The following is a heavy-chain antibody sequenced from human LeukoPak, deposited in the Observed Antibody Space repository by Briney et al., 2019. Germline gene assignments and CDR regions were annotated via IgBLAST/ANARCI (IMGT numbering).Heavy chain of an antibody. V-gene: IGHV4-4*07. CDR1: GDSISNYY. J-gene: IGHJ4*02. CDR3: ARTTGYYNSGWADFDY. CDR2: IDTSGST. D-gene: IGHD6-19*01. Sequence: PSETLSLTCSVSGDSISNYYWSWIRQPAGKGLEYIGRIDTSGSTNYSPSLKSRVTMSVDTSKNQFSLKLNSVAAADTAMYYCARTTGYYNSGWADFDYWGQGTLVTVSS.